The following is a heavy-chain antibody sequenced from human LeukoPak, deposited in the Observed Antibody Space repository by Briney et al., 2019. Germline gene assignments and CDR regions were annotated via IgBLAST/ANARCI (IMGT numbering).Heavy chain of an antibody. D-gene: IGHD6-19*01. CDR2: ISSSGSTI. CDR1: GFTFSSYE. J-gene: IGHJ4*02. V-gene: IGHV3-48*03. CDR3: AGLSSSGWYEDY. Sequence: GGSLRLSCAASGFTFSSYEMNWVRQAPGRGLEWVSYISSSGSTIYYADSVKGRFTISRDNAKNSLYVQINSLRAEDTAVYYCAGLSSSGWYEDYWGQGTLVTVSS.